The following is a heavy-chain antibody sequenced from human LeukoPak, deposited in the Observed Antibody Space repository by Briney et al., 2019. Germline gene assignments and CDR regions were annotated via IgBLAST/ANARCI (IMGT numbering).Heavy chain of an antibody. Sequence: GGSLRLSCAASGFTFSSYAMSWVRQAPGKGLEWVSGISGSGGSTYYADSVKGRFTITRDNSKNTLYLQMNSLRAEDTAVYYCAILYSSSWYAGYWGQGTLVTVSS. CDR1: GFTFSSYA. CDR3: AILYSSSWYAGY. D-gene: IGHD6-13*01. J-gene: IGHJ4*02. CDR2: ISGSGGST. V-gene: IGHV3-23*01.